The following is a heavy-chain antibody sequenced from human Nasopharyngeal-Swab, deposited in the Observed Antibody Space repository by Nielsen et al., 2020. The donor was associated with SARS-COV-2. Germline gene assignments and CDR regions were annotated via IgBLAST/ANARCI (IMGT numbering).Heavy chain of an antibody. D-gene: IGHD1-20*01. CDR3: ARWGITGTTSP. CDR2: IIPIFGTA. CDR1: GGSLSSYA. J-gene: IGHJ5*02. Sequence: SVKASCKASGGSLSSYAIIWVRQAPGQGLEWMGGIIPIFGTANFAQKLQGRVTITADESTSTAYMELSSLRSEDAAVYYCARWGITGTTSPWGQGTLVTVSS. V-gene: IGHV1-69*13.